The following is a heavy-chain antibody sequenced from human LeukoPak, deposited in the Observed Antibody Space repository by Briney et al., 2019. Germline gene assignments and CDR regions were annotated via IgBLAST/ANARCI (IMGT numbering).Heavy chain of an antibody. Sequence: ASVKVSCEASGRTFTSYAMNWVRQAPGQGLEWIGWINTNTGNPTYAQGFTGRFVFSLDTSVSTAYLQISSLKAEDTAVYYCAREYYDILTGYSDDAFDIWGQGTMVTVSS. CDR3: AREYYDILTGYSDDAFDI. CDR2: INTNTGNP. D-gene: IGHD3-9*01. CDR1: GRTFTSYA. J-gene: IGHJ3*02. V-gene: IGHV7-4-1*02.